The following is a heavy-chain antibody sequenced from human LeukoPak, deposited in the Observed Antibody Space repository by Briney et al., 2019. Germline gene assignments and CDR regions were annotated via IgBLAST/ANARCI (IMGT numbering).Heavy chain of an antibody. CDR3: ARDGSYCSSTSCSEGYYGMDV. V-gene: IGHV3-43*02. CDR2: ISGDGSGT. D-gene: IGHD2-2*01. CDR1: GFSFDDYA. Sequence: GGSLRLSCAASGFSFDDYAIHWVRQAPGKGLEWVSLISGDGSGTYYADSVQGRFTISRDNSKNTLYLQMNSLRADDTAVYYCARDGSYCSSTSCSEGYYGMDVWGQGTTVTVSS. J-gene: IGHJ6*02.